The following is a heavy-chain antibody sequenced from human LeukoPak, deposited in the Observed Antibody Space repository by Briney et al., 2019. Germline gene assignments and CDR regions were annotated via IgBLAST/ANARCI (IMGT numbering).Heavy chain of an antibody. CDR2: ITNSGNSK. Sequence: PGGSLRLSCAASEFTFSSYSMNWVRQAPGKGLEWVSYITNSGNSKSYADSVKGRFTISRDNTKNSLYLQMNGLRAEDTAVYYCAKRSRRLTIVRGVPREDVWGQGTTVTVSS. V-gene: IGHV3-48*01. J-gene: IGHJ6*02. CDR3: AKRSRRLTIVRGVPREDV. D-gene: IGHD3-10*01. CDR1: EFTFSSYS.